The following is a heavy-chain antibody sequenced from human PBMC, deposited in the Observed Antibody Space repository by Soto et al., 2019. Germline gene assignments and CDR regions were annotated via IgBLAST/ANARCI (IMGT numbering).Heavy chain of an antibody. CDR3: GGGGWGGYWYFDL. D-gene: IGHD3-16*01. J-gene: IGHJ2*01. CDR1: GDSVSSNSAA. Sequence: SQTLSLTCAISGDSVSSNSAAWNWIRQSPSRGLEWLGRTYYRSKWYNDYAVSVKSRITINPDTSKNQNSLQLNSVTPEDTTEVYCGGGGWGGYWYFDLWGRGTLVTVSS. V-gene: IGHV6-1*01. CDR2: TYYRSKWYN.